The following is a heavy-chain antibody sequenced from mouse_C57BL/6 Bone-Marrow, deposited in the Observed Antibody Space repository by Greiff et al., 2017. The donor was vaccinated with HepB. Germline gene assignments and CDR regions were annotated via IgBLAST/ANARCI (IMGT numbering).Heavy chain of an antibody. J-gene: IGHJ2*01. Sequence: EVQLQESGPELVKPGASVKISCKASGYSFTGYYMNWVKQSPEKSLEWIGEINPSTGGTTYNQKFKAKATLTVDKSSSTAYMQLKSLTSEDSAVYYCARIGSSLYYFDYWGQGTTLTVSS. D-gene: IGHD1-1*01. CDR3: ARIGSSLYYFDY. V-gene: IGHV1-42*01. CDR1: GYSFTGYY. CDR2: INPSTGGT.